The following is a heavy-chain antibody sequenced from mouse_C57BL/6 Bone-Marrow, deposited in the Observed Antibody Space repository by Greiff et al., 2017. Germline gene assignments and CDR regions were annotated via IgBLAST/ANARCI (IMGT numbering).Heavy chain of an antibody. Sequence: VQLQQSGAELVRPGASVKLSCTASGFNIKDDYMHWVKQRPEQGLEWIGWIDPENGDTEYASKFQGKATITADTSSNTAYLQLSSLTSEDTAVYYCTTWRWSWLAYWGQGTLVTVSA. V-gene: IGHV14-4*01. J-gene: IGHJ3*01. CDR3: TTWRWSWLAY. CDR2: IDPENGDT. D-gene: IGHD2-3*01. CDR1: GFNIKDDY.